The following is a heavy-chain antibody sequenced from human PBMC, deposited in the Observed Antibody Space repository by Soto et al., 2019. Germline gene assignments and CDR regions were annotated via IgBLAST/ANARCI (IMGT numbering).Heavy chain of an antibody. D-gene: IGHD4-17*01. CDR1: GFTFSSYS. CDR2: ISSSSSYI. CDR3: ASGYGDSRGAFDI. J-gene: IGHJ3*02. V-gene: IGHV3-21*01. Sequence: EVQLVESGGGLVKPGGSLRLSCAASGFTFSSYSMNWVLQAPGKRLECVSSISSSSSYIYYTDSVKGRFTISRDNAKNSLYLQMSSLRAEDTAVYYCASGYGDSRGAFDIWGQGTMVTVSS.